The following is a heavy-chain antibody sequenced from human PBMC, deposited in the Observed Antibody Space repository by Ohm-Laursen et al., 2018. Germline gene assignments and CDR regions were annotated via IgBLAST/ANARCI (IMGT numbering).Heavy chain of an antibody. V-gene: IGHV4-34*01. CDR3: ARPGFLEWLLVDY. CDR1: GGSLSGYY. CDR2: INHSRST. D-gene: IGHD3-3*01. Sequence: GTLSLTWAVYGGSLSGYYWNWIRQPPGKGLEWIGEINHSRSTKYNSSFKSRVTISVDTSKNQFSLKLSSVTAADTAVYYCARPGFLEWLLVDYWGQGTLVTVSS. J-gene: IGHJ4*02.